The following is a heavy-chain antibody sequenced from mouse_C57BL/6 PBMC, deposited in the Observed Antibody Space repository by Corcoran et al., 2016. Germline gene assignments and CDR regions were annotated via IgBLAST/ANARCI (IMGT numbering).Heavy chain of an antibody. CDR2: IYPGDGDT. D-gene: IGHD1-1*01. V-gene: IGHV1-80*01. CDR3: APKTGITTVEFSY. J-gene: IGHJ3*01. Sequence: QVQLQQSGAELVKPGASVKISCKASGYAFSSYWMNWVKQRPGKGLEWIGQIYPGDGDTNYNGKFKGKATLTADKSSSTAYMQLSSLTSEDSAVYFCAPKTGITTVEFSYWGQGTLVTVSA. CDR1: GYAFSSYW.